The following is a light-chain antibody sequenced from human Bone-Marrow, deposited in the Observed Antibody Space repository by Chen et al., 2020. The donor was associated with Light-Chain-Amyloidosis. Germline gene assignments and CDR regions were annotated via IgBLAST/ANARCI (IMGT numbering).Light chain of an antibody. V-gene: IGLV3-25*03. Sequence: SYVLTQPPSVSGSPGQTAMITCSGDDLPTKYAYWYQQKPGQAPLLVIHRDTERPSGISERFSGSSSGTTATLTISGVQAEDEADYHCQSADSSGTYEVIFGGGTKLTVL. CDR2: RDT. CDR3: QSADSSGTYEVI. CDR1: DLPTKY. J-gene: IGLJ2*01.